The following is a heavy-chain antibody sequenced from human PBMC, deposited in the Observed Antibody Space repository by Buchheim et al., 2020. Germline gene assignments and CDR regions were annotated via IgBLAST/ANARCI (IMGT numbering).Heavy chain of an antibody. J-gene: IGHJ6*02. D-gene: IGHD3-16*01. CDR1: VFTFSDYY. Sequence: QVQLVESGGGLVKPGGSLTLSCAVSVFTFSDYYMSWIRQAPGKGLVWFSYFSSSSSYTNYADSVTGRFTISRDNAKNSLYLQMNSLRAEDTAVYYCARDYTYGYYYGMDVWGQGTT. CDR2: FSSSSSYT. V-gene: IGHV3-11*05. CDR3: ARDYTYGYYYGMDV.